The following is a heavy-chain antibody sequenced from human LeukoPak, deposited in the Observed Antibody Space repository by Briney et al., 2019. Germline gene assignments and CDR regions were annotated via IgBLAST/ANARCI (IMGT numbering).Heavy chain of an antibody. V-gene: IGHV3-64*01. CDR3: ATYYDSSYAY. D-gene: IGHD3-22*01. Sequence: GGSLRLSYAASGFSFSSYAMHWVRQAPGKGLEYVSAISTDGGSTYYANSVKGRFTVSRDNSKNTLYLQMGSLRTEDMAVYYCATYYDSSYAYWGQGTLVTVSS. CDR2: ISTDGGST. CDR1: GFSFSSYA. J-gene: IGHJ4*02.